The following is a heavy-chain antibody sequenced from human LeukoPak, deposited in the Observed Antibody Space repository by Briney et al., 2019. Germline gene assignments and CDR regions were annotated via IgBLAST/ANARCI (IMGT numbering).Heavy chain of an antibody. CDR2: INHSGST. CDR3: ARGLVAYAFWSGYYTRVSWFDP. CDR1: GGSFSGYY. V-gene: IGHV4-34*01. J-gene: IGHJ5*02. D-gene: IGHD3-3*01. Sequence: SETLSLTCAVYGGSFSGYYWSWIRQPPGKGLEWIGEINHSGSTNYNPSLKSRVTISVDTSKNQFSLKLSSVTAADTAVYYCARGLVAYAFWSGYYTRVSWFDPWGQGTLVTVSS.